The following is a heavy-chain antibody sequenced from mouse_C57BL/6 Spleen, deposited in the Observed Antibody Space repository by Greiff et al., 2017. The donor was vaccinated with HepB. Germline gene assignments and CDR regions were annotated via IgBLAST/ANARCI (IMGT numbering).Heavy chain of an antibody. CDR3: ARPHFITTGPAWFAY. CDR2: IYPGDGDT. J-gene: IGHJ3*01. D-gene: IGHD1-1*01. CDR1: GYAFSSSW. Sequence: VQLQQSGPELVKPGASVKISCKASGYAFSSSWMNWVKQRPGKGLEWIGRIYPGDGDTNYNGKFKGKATLTADKSSSTAYMQLSSLTSEDSAVYFCARPHFITTGPAWFAYWGQGTLVTVSA. V-gene: IGHV1-82*01.